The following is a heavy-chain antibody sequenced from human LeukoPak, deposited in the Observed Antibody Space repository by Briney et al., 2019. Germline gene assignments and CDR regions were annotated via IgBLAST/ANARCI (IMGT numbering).Heavy chain of an antibody. J-gene: IGHJ4*02. CDR3: ARARGTIFGVVTQYGYYFDY. V-gene: IGHV4-61*02. Sequence: SQTLSLTCTVSGGSISSGSYYWSWIRQPAGKGLEWIGRIYTSGSTNYNPSLESRVTISVDTSKNQFSLKLSSVTAADTAVYYCARARGTIFGVVTQYGYYFDYWGQGTLVTVSS. CDR1: GGSISSGSYY. CDR2: IYTSGST. D-gene: IGHD3-3*01.